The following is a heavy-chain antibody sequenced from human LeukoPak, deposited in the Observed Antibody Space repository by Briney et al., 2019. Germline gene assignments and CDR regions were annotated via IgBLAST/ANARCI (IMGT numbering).Heavy chain of an antibody. CDR2: IIPIFGTA. J-gene: IGHJ4*02. CDR3: ARGGPFPSSSSSREYYLDY. Sequence: SVKVSCKASGGTFSSYAISWVLQAPGQGLEWMGRIIPIFGTANYAQKFQGRVTITTDESTSTAYMELSSLRSDDTAVYYCARGGPFPSSSSSREYYLDYWGQGTLVTVSS. D-gene: IGHD6-6*01. CDR1: GGTFSSYA. V-gene: IGHV1-69*05.